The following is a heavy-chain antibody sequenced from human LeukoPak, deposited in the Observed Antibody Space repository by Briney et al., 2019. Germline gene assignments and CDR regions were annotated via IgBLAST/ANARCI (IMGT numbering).Heavy chain of an antibody. V-gene: IGHV7-4-1*02. CDR2: INTNTGNP. CDR1: GYTFTGYY. Sequence: RVASVKVSCKASGYTFTGYYMHWVRQAPGQGLEWMGWINTNTGNPTYAQGFTGRFVFSLDTSVSTAYLQISSLKAEDTAVYYCARGLGGTRGQQWLGDMAFDIWGQGTMVTVSS. J-gene: IGHJ3*02. CDR3: ARGLGGTRGQQWLGDMAFDI. D-gene: IGHD6-19*01.